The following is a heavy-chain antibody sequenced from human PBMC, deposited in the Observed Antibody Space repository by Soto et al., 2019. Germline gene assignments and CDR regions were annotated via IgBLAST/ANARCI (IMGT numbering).Heavy chain of an antibody. CDR3: ARVVHYYGSGSYYNDAFDI. CDR1: GGSISSYY. J-gene: IGHJ3*02. Sequence: QVQLQESGPGLVKPSETLSLTCTVSGGSISSYYWSWIRQPAGKGLEWIGRIYTSGSTNYNTSLKSRVTMSVDTSKNQFSLKLSSVTAADTAVYYCARVVHYYGSGSYYNDAFDIWGQGTMVTVSS. CDR2: IYTSGST. D-gene: IGHD3-10*01. V-gene: IGHV4-4*07.